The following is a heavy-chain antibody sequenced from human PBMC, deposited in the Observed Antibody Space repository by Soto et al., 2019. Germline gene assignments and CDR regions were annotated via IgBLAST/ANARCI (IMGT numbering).Heavy chain of an antibody. CDR2: IHYRGST. Sequence: QVQLQESGPGLVKPSQTLSLTCTVSGGSISSGGCSWSWIRQHPGKGLEWIGYIHYRGSTYYNPVIKSRPTISLATSKNPFPLQLTSVTAADTAVYYCARGPGGPTSGSYGYWGQGTLVTVSS. J-gene: IGHJ4*02. D-gene: IGHD1-26*01. CDR3: ARGPGGPTSGSYGY. CDR1: GGSISSGGCS. V-gene: IGHV4-31*03.